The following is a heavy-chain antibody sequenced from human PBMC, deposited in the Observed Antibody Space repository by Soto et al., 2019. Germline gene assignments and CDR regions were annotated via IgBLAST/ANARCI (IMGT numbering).Heavy chain of an antibody. CDR1: SGSISSINW. Sequence: SETLSLTCAVSSGSISSINWWSWVRQPPGKGLEWIGEIHHRGSINYSPSLSSQLTISVDKSKNQFSLNLSSVTAADTAVYYCARVTESDAFDIWGQGTMVTVSS. J-gene: IGHJ3*02. V-gene: IGHV4-4*02. CDR2: IHHRGSI. CDR3: ARVTESDAFDI.